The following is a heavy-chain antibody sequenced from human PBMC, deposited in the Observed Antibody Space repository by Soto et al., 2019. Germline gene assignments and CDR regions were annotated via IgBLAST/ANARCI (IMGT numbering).Heavy chain of an antibody. CDR2: ISGSGGST. CDR1: GFTFSSYA. Sequence: GGSLRLSCAASGFTFSSYAMSWVRQAPGKGLEWVSAISGSGGSTYYADSVKGRFTISRDNSKNTLYLQMNSLRAEDTAVYYCARVKLEARIGYYYGMDVWGQGTTVTVSS. CDR3: ARVKLEARIGYYYGMDV. J-gene: IGHJ6*02. D-gene: IGHD1-1*01. V-gene: IGHV3-23*01.